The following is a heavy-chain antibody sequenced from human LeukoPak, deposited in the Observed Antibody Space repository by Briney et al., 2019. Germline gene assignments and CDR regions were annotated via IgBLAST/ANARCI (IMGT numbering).Heavy chain of an antibody. V-gene: IGHV3-66*01. Sequence: GGSLRLSCAASGITVSSNYMTWVHQAPGKGLEWVSVIYSGGSTYYADSVKGRFTVSRDNSKNTLYLQMNSLRGEDTAVYYCARDDSGYGGFDYWGQGTLVTVSS. D-gene: IGHD5-12*01. CDR3: ARDDSGYGGFDY. CDR2: IYSGGST. CDR1: GITVSSNY. J-gene: IGHJ4*02.